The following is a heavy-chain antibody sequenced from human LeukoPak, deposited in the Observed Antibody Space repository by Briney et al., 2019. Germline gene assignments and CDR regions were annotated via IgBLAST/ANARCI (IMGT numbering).Heavy chain of an antibody. CDR2: ISGGGATT. Sequence: GGSLRLSCAASGFTVSSNYMSWVRQAPGKGLEWVSDISGGGATTFYADSVKGRFTISRDNSKNTLYLQLSSLRAEDTAVYYCAKSTGYSTTGRDFDSWGRGTLVTVSS. CDR3: AKSTGYSTTGRDFDS. V-gene: IGHV3-23*01. CDR1: GFTVSSNY. J-gene: IGHJ4*02. D-gene: IGHD6-13*01.